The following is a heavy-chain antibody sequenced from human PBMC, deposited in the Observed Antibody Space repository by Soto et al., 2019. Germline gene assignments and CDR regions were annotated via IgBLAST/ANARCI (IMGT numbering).Heavy chain of an antibody. Sequence: QVQLQESGPGLVRHSQTLSLTCTVSGDSISSGNYYWSWIRQHPGKGLEWIGYIHYGGSTYNNPSIKSRVIISEDASKNQFSLKLTSVTAADTAVYYCGRSRGVYYYYMDVWGKGTTVTVSS. CDR3: GRSRGVYYYYMDV. CDR1: GDSISSGNYY. V-gene: IGHV4-31*03. J-gene: IGHJ6*03. CDR2: IHYGGST. D-gene: IGHD1-26*01.